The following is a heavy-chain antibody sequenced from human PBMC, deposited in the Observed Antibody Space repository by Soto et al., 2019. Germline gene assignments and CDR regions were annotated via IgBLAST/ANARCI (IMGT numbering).Heavy chain of an antibody. Sequence: ASVQVSCMASGYTFTSYATHWVRQAPGQRLEWMGWINAGNGNTKYSQKFQGRVTITRDTSASTAYMELSSLRSEDTAFFYCARGGLRYFDWLLSFDYWGQGTLVTVSS. CDR2: INAGNGNT. D-gene: IGHD3-9*01. V-gene: IGHV1-3*01. CDR3: ARGGLRYFDWLLSFDY. J-gene: IGHJ4*02. CDR1: GYTFTSYA.